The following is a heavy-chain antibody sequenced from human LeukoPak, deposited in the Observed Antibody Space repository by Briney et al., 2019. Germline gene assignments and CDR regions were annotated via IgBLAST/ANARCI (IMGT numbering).Heavy chain of an antibody. D-gene: IGHD3-10*01. CDR1: GFTFSSYA. V-gene: IGHV3-30*04. CDR3: ARNAPGITMVPGVIGYYYGMDV. Sequence: GGSLRLSCAASGFTFSSYAMHWVRQAPGKGLEWVAVISYDGSNKYYADSVKGRFTISRDNSKNTLYLQMNSLRAEDTAVYYCARNAPGITMVPGVIGYYYGMDVWGKGTTVTVSS. J-gene: IGHJ6*04. CDR2: ISYDGSNK.